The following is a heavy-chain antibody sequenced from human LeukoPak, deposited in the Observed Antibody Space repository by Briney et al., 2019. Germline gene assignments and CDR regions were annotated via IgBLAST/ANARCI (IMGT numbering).Heavy chain of an antibody. CDR3: ARSPMVRGGDFDY. CDR2: IIPIFGTA. J-gene: IGHJ4*02. V-gene: IGHV1-69*13. Sequence: SVKVSCKASGGTFSSYAISWVRQAPGQGLEWMGGIIPIFGTANYAQKFQGRVTITADESTSTAYMELSSLRSEDTAVYYCARSPMVRGGDFDYWGQGTLVTVSS. CDR1: GGTFSSYA. D-gene: IGHD3-10*01.